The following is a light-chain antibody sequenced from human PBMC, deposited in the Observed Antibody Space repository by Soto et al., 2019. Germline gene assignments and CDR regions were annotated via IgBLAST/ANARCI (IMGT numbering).Light chain of an antibody. Sequence: DIQMTQSPSSLSGSVGDRVTITCRAGQSISSYLNWYQQKPGKAPKLLIYVSSNLQRRVPSRFSGSGHGADFTFTISSLQPEDFATYYCQQSYSTHLTVDGGTKVDIK. V-gene: IGKV1-39*01. J-gene: IGKJ4*01. CDR1: QSISSY. CDR2: VSS. CDR3: QQSYSTHLT.